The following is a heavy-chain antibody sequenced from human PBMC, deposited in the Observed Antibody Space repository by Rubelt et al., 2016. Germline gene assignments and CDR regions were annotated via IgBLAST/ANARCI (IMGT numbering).Heavy chain of an antibody. CDR1: GGSFSGYY. J-gene: IGHJ2*01. CDR3: ARRRRYSGSSYWYFDL. D-gene: IGHD1-26*01. V-gene: IGHV4-34*01. Sequence: QVQLQQWGAGLLKPSETLSLTCAVYGGSFSGYYWSWIRQPPGKGLEWIGEINHSGSTNYNPSLKSRVTISVDTSKNQFSLKLSSVTAADTAAYYCARRRRYSGSSYWYFDLWGRGTLVTVSS. CDR2: INHSGST.